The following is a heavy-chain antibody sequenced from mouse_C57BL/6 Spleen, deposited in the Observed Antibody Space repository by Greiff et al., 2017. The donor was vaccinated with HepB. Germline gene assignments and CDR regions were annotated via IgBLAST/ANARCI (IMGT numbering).Heavy chain of an antibody. Sequence: QVQLKQPGAELVKPGASVKMSCKASGYTFTSYWITWVKQRPGQGLEWIGDIYPGSGSTNYNEKFKSKATLTVDTSSSTAYMQLSSLTSEDSAVYYCARSLYYDYDYDYAMDYWGQGTSVTVSS. J-gene: IGHJ4*01. CDR1: GYTFTSYW. CDR3: ARSLYYDYDYDYAMDY. CDR2: IYPGSGST. V-gene: IGHV1-55*01. D-gene: IGHD2-4*01.